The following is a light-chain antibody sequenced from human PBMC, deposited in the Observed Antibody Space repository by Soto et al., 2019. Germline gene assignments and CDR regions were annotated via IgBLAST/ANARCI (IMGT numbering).Light chain of an antibody. Sequence: QLVLTQPPSVSGAPGRRVTISCTGSSSNIGAGYDVHWYQQLPRSAPKLLIYGDSNRPSGVPDRFSGSKSGTSASLAITGLQAEDEADYYCQSYDSSLSGVVFGGGTKLTVL. CDR3: QSYDSSLSGVV. CDR1: SSNIGAGYD. J-gene: IGLJ2*01. CDR2: GDS. V-gene: IGLV1-40*01.